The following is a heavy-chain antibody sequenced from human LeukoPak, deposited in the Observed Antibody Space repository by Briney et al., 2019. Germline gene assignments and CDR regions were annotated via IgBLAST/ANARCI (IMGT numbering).Heavy chain of an antibody. CDR1: GVSISSGDYY. Sequence: PSETLSLTCAVSGVSISSGDYYWTWIRQPPGKGLEWIGYISYSGSTYYNPSLKSGITISLDTSKNQFSLKLSSVTAADTAVYYCARVVRYDSKKDYWGQGTLVTVSS. D-gene: IGHD3-22*01. CDR3: ARVVRYDSKKDY. V-gene: IGHV4-30-4*08. CDR2: ISYSGST. J-gene: IGHJ4*02.